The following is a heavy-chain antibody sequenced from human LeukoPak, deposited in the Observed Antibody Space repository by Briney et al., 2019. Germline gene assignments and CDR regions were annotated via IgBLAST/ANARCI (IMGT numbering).Heavy chain of an antibody. CDR3: ARGREGSGWYWNYYYYYMDV. CDR2: ISSSSSTI. J-gene: IGHJ6*03. Sequence: GGSLRLSCAASGFTFSSYSMNWVRQAPGKGLEWVSYISSSSSTIYYADSVKGRFTISRDNAKNSLYLQMNSLRAEDTAVYYCARGREGSGWYWNYYYYYMDVWGKGTTVTVSS. CDR1: GFTFSSYS. D-gene: IGHD6-19*01. V-gene: IGHV3-48*01.